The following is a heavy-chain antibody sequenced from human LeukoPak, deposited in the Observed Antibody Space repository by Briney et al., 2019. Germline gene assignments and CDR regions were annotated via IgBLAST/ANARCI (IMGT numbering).Heavy chain of an antibody. CDR1: GYTFTSYG. Sequence: ASVRFSCKASGYTFTSYGISWVRQAPGQGLEWMGCISAYNGNTNYAQKLQGRVTMTTDTSTSTAYMELRSLRSDDTAVYYCARSRAVAGTSYFDYWGQGTLVTVSS. J-gene: IGHJ4*02. CDR3: ARSRAVAGTSYFDY. CDR2: ISAYNGNT. D-gene: IGHD6-19*01. V-gene: IGHV1-18*01.